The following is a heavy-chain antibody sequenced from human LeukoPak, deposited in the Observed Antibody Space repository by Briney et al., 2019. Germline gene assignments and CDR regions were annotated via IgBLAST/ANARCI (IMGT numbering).Heavy chain of an antibody. CDR3: ARSLIYSGCDY. V-gene: IGHV5-51*01. D-gene: IGHD2-21*01. CDR2: IYPGDSDT. J-gene: IGHJ4*02. Sequence: GEPLKISCKGSGYSFTSYWIGWVRQMPGKGLEWMAIIYPGDSDTRYSPSFQGQVTISADKSISTAYLQWSSLKASDTAMYYCARSLIYSGCDYWGQGTLVTVSS. CDR1: GYSFTSYW.